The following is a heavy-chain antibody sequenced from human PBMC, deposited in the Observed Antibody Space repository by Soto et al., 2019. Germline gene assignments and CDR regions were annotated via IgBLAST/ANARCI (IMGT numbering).Heavy chain of an antibody. Sequence: EVQLLEAGGNLIQPGGSLRLSCAASGFTFSSYAMSWVRQAPGQGLEWLSAISGPGATIYYADSVKGRFTISRDNSKNTLYLQMNSLTAEDTAVYYCAKMLTMVRGVTGLRDFDFWGQVTLVTVSS. V-gene: IGHV3-23*01. D-gene: IGHD3-10*01. CDR1: GFTFSSYA. J-gene: IGHJ4*02. CDR3: AKMLTMVRGVTGLRDFDF. CDR2: ISGPGATI.